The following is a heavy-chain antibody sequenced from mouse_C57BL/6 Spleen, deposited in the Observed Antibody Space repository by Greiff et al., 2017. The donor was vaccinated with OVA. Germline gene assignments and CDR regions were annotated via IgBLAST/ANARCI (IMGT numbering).Heavy chain of an antibody. J-gene: IGHJ4*01. D-gene: IGHD2-4*01. CDR1: GYSITSGYD. Sequence: EVKLQESGPGMVKPSQSLSLTCTVTGYSITSGYDWHWIRHFPGNKLEWMGYISYSGSTNYNPSLKSRISITHDTSKNHFFLKLNSVTTEDTATYYCARGDDSSYAMDYWGQGTSVTVSS. CDR3: ARGDDSSYAMDY. CDR2: ISYSGST. V-gene: IGHV3-1*01.